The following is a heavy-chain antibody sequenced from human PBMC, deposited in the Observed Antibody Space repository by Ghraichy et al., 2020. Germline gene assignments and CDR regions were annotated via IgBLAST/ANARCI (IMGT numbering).Heavy chain of an antibody. Sequence: GGSLRLSCAASGFTFSSYSMNWVRQAPGKGLEWVSSISSSSSYIYYADSVKGRFTISRDNAKNSLYLQMNSLRAEDTAVYYCATTHSGTLYYFDYWGQGTLVTVSS. D-gene: IGHD3-10*01. CDR3: ATTHSGTLYYFDY. CDR2: ISSSSSYI. CDR1: GFTFSSYS. V-gene: IGHV3-21*01. J-gene: IGHJ4*02.